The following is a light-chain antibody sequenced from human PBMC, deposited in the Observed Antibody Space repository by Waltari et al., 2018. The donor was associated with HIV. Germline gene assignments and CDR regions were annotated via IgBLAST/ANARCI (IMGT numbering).Light chain of an antibody. CDR1: SSTIGSNV. CDR2: RTR. V-gene: IGLV1-44*01. CDR3: AAWDDSLNGHWL. Sequence: QSVLPQPPSVSGTPGQRLPIPCSGSSSTIGSNVLPWYQQFPAAAPKVLISRTRQRPSGFPDRFAGSKSGTSGSLAISGLRSEDEATYYCAAWDDSLNGHWLFGGGTKLTVL. J-gene: IGLJ3*02.